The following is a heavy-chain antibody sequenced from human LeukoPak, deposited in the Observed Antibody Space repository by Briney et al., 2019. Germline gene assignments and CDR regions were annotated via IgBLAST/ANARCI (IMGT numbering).Heavy chain of an antibody. CDR2: LRRDGSDK. Sequence: PWGSLRLSCAASGFTFSSYGMHWVRQAPGKGLEWVAFLRRDGSDKYYADSVKGRFTISRDNSKNTVYLQMNSLRPEDTAVYYCAKDHSQNFDYWGQGTLVTVSS. CDR3: AKDHSQNFDY. D-gene: IGHD5-18*01. V-gene: IGHV3-30*02. CDR1: GFTFSSYG. J-gene: IGHJ4*02.